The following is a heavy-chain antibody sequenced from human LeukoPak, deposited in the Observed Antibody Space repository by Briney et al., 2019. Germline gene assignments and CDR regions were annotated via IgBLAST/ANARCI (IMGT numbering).Heavy chain of an antibody. CDR2: IYPGDSDT. V-gene: IGHV5-51*01. Sequence: GESLKISCKGSGYSFTSYWIGWVRQMPGKGLEWMGIIYPGDSDTRYSSSFQGQVTISADKSISTAYLQWSSLKASDTAMYYCARLKDDSLYYYGMDVWGQGTTVTVSS. CDR3: ARLKDDSLYYYGMDV. D-gene: IGHD3-3*01. J-gene: IGHJ6*02. CDR1: GYSFTSYW.